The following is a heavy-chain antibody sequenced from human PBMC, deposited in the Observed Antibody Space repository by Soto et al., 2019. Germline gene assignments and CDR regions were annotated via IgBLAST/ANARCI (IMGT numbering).Heavy chain of an antibody. CDR2: ISAYNGNT. Sequence: ASAKVSCKASGYTFTSYGISWVRQAPGQGLEWMGWISAYNGNTNYAQKLQGRVTMTTDTSTSTAYMELRSLRSDDTAVYYCARGGDSSGWYEVFDYWGQGTLVTVSS. CDR3: ARGGDSSGWYEVFDY. J-gene: IGHJ4*02. CDR1: GYTFTSYG. D-gene: IGHD6-19*01. V-gene: IGHV1-18*01.